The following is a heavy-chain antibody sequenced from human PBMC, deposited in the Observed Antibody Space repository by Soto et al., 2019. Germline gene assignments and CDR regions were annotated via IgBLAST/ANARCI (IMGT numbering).Heavy chain of an antibody. Sequence: QVQLVQSGAEVKKPGSSVKVSCKASGGTFSSYAISWVRQAPGQGLEWMGGIIPIFGTANYAQKFQGRVTITADESKSTAYMELSSLRSEDTAVYYCATSPYCSSTSCYTDYYGMDVWGQGTTVTVSS. CDR2: IIPIFGTA. J-gene: IGHJ6*02. V-gene: IGHV1-69*01. CDR3: ATSPYCSSTSCYTDYYGMDV. CDR1: GGTFSSYA. D-gene: IGHD2-2*02.